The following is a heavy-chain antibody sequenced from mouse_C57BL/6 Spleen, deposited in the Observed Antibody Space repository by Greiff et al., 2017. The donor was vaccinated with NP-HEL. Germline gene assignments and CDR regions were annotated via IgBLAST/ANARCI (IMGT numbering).Heavy chain of an antibody. CDR3: AREAY. J-gene: IGHJ3*01. V-gene: IGHV3-6*01. CDR2: ISYDGSN. CDR1: GYSITSGYY. Sequence: EVHLVESGPGLVKPSQSLSLTCSVTGYSITSGYYWNWIRQFPGNKLEWMGYISYDGSNNYNPSLKNRISITRDPSKNQFFLKLNSVTTEDTATYYCAREAYWGQGTLVTVSA.